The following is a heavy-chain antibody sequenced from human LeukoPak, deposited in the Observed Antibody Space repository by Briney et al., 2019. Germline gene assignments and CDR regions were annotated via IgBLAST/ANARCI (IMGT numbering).Heavy chain of an antibody. J-gene: IGHJ4*02. CDR1: GFTFSTYA. CDR3: AKERLTTTTFDS. Sequence: PGGSLRLSCGASGFTFSTYAMSWVRQAPGKGLEWVSLISGSGGSTYYADSVKGRFTISRDNGKNTLSLQMNSLRAEDTALYYCAKERLTTTTFDSWGRGTLVTVSS. CDR2: ISGSGGST. D-gene: IGHD4-11*01. V-gene: IGHV3-23*01.